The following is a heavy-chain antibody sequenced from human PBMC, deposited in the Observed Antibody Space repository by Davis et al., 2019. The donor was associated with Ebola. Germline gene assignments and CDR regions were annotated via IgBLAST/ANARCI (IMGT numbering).Heavy chain of an antibody. Sequence: GESLKISCAASGFTFSSYWMSWVRQAPGKGLEWVSVIYSGGSTYYADSVKGRFTISSHNSKNTLYLQMNSLRAEDMAVYYCARDRRPGIAVAGTGDYYYYGMDVWGQGTTVTVSS. CDR1: GFTFSSYW. V-gene: IGHV3-53*01. CDR3: ARDRRPGIAVAGTGDYYYYGMDV. CDR2: IYSGGST. J-gene: IGHJ6*02. D-gene: IGHD6-19*01.